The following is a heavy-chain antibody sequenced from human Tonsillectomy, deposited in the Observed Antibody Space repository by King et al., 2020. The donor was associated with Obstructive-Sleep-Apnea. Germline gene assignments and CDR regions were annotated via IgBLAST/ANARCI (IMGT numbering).Heavy chain of an antibody. CDR1: GFTFSSYA. J-gene: IGHJ6*02. CDR3: AKDQRLVVTMARGVTTRARYYYGMDV. V-gene: IGHV3-23*04. CDR2: ISGSGGST. Sequence: VQLVESGGGLVQPGGSLRLSCAASGFTFSSYAMSWVRQAPGKGLEWVSAISGSGGSTYYADSVKGRFTISRDNSKNTLYLQMNSLRAEDTAVYYCAKDQRLVVTMARGVTTRARYYYGMDVWGQGTTVTVSS. D-gene: IGHD3-10*01.